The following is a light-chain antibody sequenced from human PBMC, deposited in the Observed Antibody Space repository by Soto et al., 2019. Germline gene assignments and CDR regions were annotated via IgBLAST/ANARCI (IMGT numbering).Light chain of an antibody. CDR1: QSVSSSS. V-gene: IGKV3D-20*02. J-gene: IGKJ5*01. CDR2: GAS. Sequence: PGTLSLSPGESATLPCRASQSVSSSSLAWYQQKPGQAPRLLISGASSRATGIPARFSGSGSGTDFTLTISSLEPEDFAVYYCQQRSNWPITFGQGTRLEIK. CDR3: QQRSNWPIT.